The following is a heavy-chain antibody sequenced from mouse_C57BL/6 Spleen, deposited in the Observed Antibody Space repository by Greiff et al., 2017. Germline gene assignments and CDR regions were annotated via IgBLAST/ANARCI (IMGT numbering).Heavy chain of an antibody. CDR2: IDPETGGT. CDR1: GYTFTDYE. D-gene: IGHD2-1*01. V-gene: IGHV1-15*01. J-gene: IGHJ1*03. CDR3: SKSPLYYGKWYFDV. Sequence: QVQLKQSGAELVRPGASVTLSCKASGYTFTDYEMHWVKQTPVHGLEWIGAIDPETGGTAYNQKFKGKAILTADKSSSTAYMELRSLTSEDSAVYYCSKSPLYYGKWYFDVWGTGTTVTVSS.